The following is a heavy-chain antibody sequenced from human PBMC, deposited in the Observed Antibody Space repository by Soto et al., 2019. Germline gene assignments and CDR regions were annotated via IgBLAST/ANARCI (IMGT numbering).Heavy chain of an antibody. CDR1: GGSISSGGYY. CDR3: ARSGKNVLRYFDWFIDY. CDR2: IYYSGST. Sequence: QVQLQESGPGLVKPSQTLSLTCTVSGGSISSGGYYWSWIRHHPGKGLEWIGYIYYSGSTYYNPSLKSRVTISVDTSKNQFSLKLSSVTAADTAVYYCARSGKNVLRYFDWFIDYWGQGTLVTVSS. J-gene: IGHJ4*02. D-gene: IGHD3-9*01. V-gene: IGHV4-31*03.